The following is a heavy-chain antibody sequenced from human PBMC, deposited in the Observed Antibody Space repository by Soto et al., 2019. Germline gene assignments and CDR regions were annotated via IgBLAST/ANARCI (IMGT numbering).Heavy chain of an antibody. CDR3: ARDEPGLRFLGY. J-gene: IGHJ4*02. CDR2: INHSGST. V-gene: IGHV4-34*01. Sequence: QVQLQQWGAGLLKPSETLSLTCAVYGGSFSGYYWNWIRQSPGKGLEWIGEINHSGSTNYNPSLNGRVTISVDTSKNQFSLKLSSVTAADTAVYYCARDEPGLRFLGYWGQGTRVTVSS. D-gene: IGHD3-3*01. CDR1: GGSFSGYY.